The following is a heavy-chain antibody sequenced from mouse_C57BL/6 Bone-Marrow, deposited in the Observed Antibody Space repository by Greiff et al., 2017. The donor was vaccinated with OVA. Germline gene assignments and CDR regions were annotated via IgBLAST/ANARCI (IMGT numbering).Heavy chain of an antibody. Sequence: EVKVVESGGDLVKPGGSLKLSCAASGFTFSSYGMSWVRQTPDKRLEWVATISSGGSDIYYPDSVKGQSTISRDKAKNTLYLQMSSLKSEDTGMYNCARHAHYYESQSVPNV. D-gene: IGHD1-2*01. J-gene: IGHJ1*01. CDR2: ISSGGSDI. CDR1: GFTFSSYG. CDR3: ARHAHYYESQSVPNV. V-gene: IGHV5-6*01.